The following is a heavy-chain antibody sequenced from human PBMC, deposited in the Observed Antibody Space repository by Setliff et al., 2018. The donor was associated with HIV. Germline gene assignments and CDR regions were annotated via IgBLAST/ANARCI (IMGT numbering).Heavy chain of an antibody. V-gene: IGHV4-59*01. J-gene: IGHJ6*03. CDR1: GDSISSYY. D-gene: IGHD2-2*01. CDR3: ARDLLGYWSSTSCHSHYMDV. CDR2: IYYSGST. Sequence: SETLSLTCTVSGDSISSYYWSWIRQPPGKGLEWIGYIYYSGSTNYNPSLKIRVTIAVDTSKNQFSLKLSSATAAATAVYYCARDLLGYWSSTSCHSHYMDVWGKGTTVTVSS.